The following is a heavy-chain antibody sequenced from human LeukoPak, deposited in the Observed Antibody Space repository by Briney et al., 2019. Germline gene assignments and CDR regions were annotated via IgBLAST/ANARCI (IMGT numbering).Heavy chain of an antibody. CDR1: GGSISSGPYY. J-gene: IGHJ4*02. CDR3: ARGQWLAYYFDY. Sequence: SETLSLTCTVSGGSISSGPYYWGWIRQPPGKGLEWIGNIYYGENTYYNPSLKSRVTISIDTSKNQFSLKLSSVTAADTAVYYCARGQWLAYYFDYWGQGTLVTVSS. V-gene: IGHV4-39*07. CDR2: IYYGENT. D-gene: IGHD6-19*01.